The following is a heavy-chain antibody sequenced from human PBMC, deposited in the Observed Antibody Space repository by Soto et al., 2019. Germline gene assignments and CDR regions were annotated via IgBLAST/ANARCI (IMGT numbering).Heavy chain of an antibody. V-gene: IGHV3-73*01. Sequence: SLRLSCAASWFTFSGSAIHWVRQASGKGLEWLGLIRSKANNYATAYGASVKGRFTISRDDSKNTAYLQMNSLKTEDTAIYYCSRQMFSPDNHWGQGTLVTVSS. CDR2: IRSKANNYAT. CDR1: WFTFSGSA. D-gene: IGHD3-10*02. CDR3: SRQMFSPDNH. J-gene: IGHJ5*02.